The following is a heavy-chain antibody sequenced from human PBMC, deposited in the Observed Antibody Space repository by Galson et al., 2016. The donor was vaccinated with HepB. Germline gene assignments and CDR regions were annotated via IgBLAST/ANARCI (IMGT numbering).Heavy chain of an antibody. Sequence: SLRLSCAASGFTFSTYYMTWVRQPPGKGLEWVAGIKQDGSEKYYVDSVKGRFTISRDNSKNTVYLQMSSLRVDDTAVYYCAKWSDAAATYWGQGALVTVSS. V-gene: IGHV3-7*05. D-gene: IGHD6-13*01. CDR3: AKWSDAAATY. CDR2: IKQDGSEK. CDR1: GFTFSTYY. J-gene: IGHJ4*02.